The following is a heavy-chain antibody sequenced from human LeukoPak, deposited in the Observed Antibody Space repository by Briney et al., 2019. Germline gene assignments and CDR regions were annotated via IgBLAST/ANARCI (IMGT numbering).Heavy chain of an antibody. D-gene: IGHD6-19*01. V-gene: IGHV4-34*01. J-gene: IGHJ5*01. CDR3: ARCDSGGWFFDS. CDR2: INQSGST. Sequence: PSETLSLTCAVSVGSFSGYSWNWIREPPGKGREWIGEINQSGSTKYNPSLKSRVPISIDTSKTQFSMRLNSVTAADTALYYCARCDSGGWFFDSWGQGALVTVSS. CDR1: VGSFSGYS.